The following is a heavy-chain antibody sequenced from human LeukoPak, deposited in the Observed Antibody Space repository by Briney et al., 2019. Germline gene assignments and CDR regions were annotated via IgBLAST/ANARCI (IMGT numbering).Heavy chain of an antibody. CDR3: AKDSAQLGFDP. Sequence: GGSLRLSCAASGFTFSSYGMHWVRQAPGKGLEWVAVISYDGSNKYYADSVKGRFTISRDNFKNTLYLQMNSLRAEDTAVYYCAKDSAQLGFDPWGQGTLVTVSS. J-gene: IGHJ5*02. CDR2: ISYDGSNK. D-gene: IGHD6-13*01. V-gene: IGHV3-30*18. CDR1: GFTFSSYG.